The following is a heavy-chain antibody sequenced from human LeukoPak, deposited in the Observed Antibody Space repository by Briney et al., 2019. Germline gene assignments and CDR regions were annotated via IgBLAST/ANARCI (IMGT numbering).Heavy chain of an antibody. D-gene: IGHD6-13*01. Sequence: GGSLRLSCAASGLTVSSNYMNWVRQAPGKGLEWVSVIHSGGSTYYADSVKGRFTISRDNSKNTLFLQMNSLRAEDTAVYYCARARSSTWPFDYWGQGTLVTVSS. CDR2: IHSGGST. V-gene: IGHV3-53*01. CDR1: GLTVSSNY. CDR3: ARARSSTWPFDY. J-gene: IGHJ4*02.